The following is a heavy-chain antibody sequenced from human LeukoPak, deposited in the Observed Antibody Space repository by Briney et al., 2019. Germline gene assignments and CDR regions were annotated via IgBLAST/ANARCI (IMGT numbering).Heavy chain of an antibody. CDR1: GFTFSNYG. CDR2: ISGSGDST. D-gene: IGHD3-10*02. V-gene: IGHV3-23*01. CDR3: AELGITMIGGV. Sequence: GGTLRLSCAASGFTFSNYGMSWVRQAPGKGLEWVSAISGSGDSTYYADSVKGRFTISRDNAKNSLYLQMNSLRAEDTAVYYCAELGITMIGGVWGKGTTVTISS. J-gene: IGHJ6*04.